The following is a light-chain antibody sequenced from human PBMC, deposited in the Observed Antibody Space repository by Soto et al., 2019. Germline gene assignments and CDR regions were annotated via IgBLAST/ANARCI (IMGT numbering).Light chain of an antibody. CDR2: YAS. CDR3: HQYNDLPHT. J-gene: IGKJ3*01. Sequence: IQMTQSPSSLSASVGDRVTLTCQASHDIRAYLNCYQQKPGKPPKLLIYYASNLQTGVPSRFSGSGSGTDFTFTISSLHPDDIARYLCHQYNDLPHTVGAGTRVDSK. V-gene: IGKV1-33*01. CDR1: HDIRAY.